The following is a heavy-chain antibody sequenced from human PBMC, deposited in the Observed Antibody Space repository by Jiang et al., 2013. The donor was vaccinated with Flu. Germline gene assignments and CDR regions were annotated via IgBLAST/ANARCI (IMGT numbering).Heavy chain of an antibody. J-gene: IGHJ3*02. V-gene: IGHV5-10-1*03. CDR2: IDPSDSYT. D-gene: IGHD3-22*01. CDR3: ASSITMIVGPRGRGAFDI. Sequence: VQLVESGAEVKKPGESLRISCKGSGYSFTSYWISWVRQMPGKGLEWMGRIDPSDSYTNYSPSFQGHVTISADKSISTAYLQWSSLKASDTAMYYCASSITMIVGPRGRGAFDIWGQGTMVTVSS. CDR1: GYSFTSYW.